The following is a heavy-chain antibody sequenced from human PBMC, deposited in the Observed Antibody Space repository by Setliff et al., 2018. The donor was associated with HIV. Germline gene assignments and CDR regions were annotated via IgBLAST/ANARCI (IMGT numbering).Heavy chain of an antibody. J-gene: IGHJ6*03. CDR3: ARQMGGNPYYYYYYMDV. D-gene: IGHD3-16*01. CDR2: IYPIGSPD. Sequence: SETLSLTCTVSGGSISSYYWSWIRQPPGKGLEWIGYIYPIGSPDFPSGNTVYNPSLRGRVTLSLDTSKNQFSLKLSSVTAADTAVYYCARQMGGNPYYYYYYMDVWGKGTTVTVSS. V-gene: IGHV4-59*08. CDR1: GGSISSYY.